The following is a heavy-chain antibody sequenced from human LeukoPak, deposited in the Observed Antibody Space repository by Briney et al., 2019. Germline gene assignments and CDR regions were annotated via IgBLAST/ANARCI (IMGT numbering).Heavy chain of an antibody. J-gene: IGHJ4*02. D-gene: IGHD3-22*01. CDR3: ARQKGYYDSSGYYSFDH. V-gene: IGHV5-51*01. CDR1: GYTFTSYW. CDR2: IFPGDSDT. Sequence: GESLKISCKGSGYTFTSYWIGWVRQMPGKGLEWMGIIFPGDSDTRYSPSFQGQVTISADKSINTAYLQWSSLKASDTAMYYCARQKGYYDSSGYYSFDHWGQGTRVTVSS.